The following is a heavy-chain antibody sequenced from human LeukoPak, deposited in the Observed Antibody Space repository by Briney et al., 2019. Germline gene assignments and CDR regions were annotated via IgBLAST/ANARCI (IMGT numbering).Heavy chain of an antibody. D-gene: IGHD6-19*01. CDR3: AKDRRLAVAGTGDAFDI. CDR1: GFTFSSYA. J-gene: IGHJ3*02. V-gene: IGHV3-23*01. Sequence: GGSLRLSCAASGFTFSSYAMSWVRQAPGKGLEWVSAISGSGGSTYYVDSVKGRFTISRDNSKNTLYLQMNSLRAEDTAEYCCAKDRRLAVAGTGDAFDIWGQGTMVTVSS. CDR2: ISGSGGST.